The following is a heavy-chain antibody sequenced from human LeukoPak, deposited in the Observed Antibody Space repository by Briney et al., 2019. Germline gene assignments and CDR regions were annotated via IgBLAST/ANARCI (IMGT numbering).Heavy chain of an antibody. D-gene: IGHD1-26*01. CDR2: ITGTADKT. CDR1: GFTFTNYV. V-gene: IGHV3-23*01. CDR3: AREETWELIRRQDY. Sequence: GGSLRLSCAASGFTFTNYVINWVRQAPGKGLEWVSSITGTADKTYDADSVKGRFTISRDNSKNTLYLQMNSLRAEDTAVYYCAREETWELIRRQDYWGQGTLVTVSS. J-gene: IGHJ4*02.